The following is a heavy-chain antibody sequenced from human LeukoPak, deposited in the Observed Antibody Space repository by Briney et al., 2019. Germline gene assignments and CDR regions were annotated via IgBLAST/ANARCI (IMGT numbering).Heavy chain of an antibody. Sequence: ASVKVSCTASGYTFTSYGISWVRQAPGQGLEWIGWISAYNGNTNYAQKLQGRVTMTTDTSTSTAYMELRSLRSDDTAVYYCARRNLEWLSYYYYGMDVWGQGTTVTVSS. J-gene: IGHJ6*02. V-gene: IGHV1-18*01. CDR3: ARRNLEWLSYYYYGMDV. CDR2: ISAYNGNT. CDR1: GYTFTSYG. D-gene: IGHD3-3*01.